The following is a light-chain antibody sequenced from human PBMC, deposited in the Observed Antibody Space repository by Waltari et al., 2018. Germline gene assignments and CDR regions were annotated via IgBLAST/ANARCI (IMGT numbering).Light chain of an antibody. CDR1: ASALYITNNKNS. Sequence: IVLTQSPDSLAVSLGERRPLTPTSSASALYITNNKNSLAWYQQKPGQPPQLLIYWASTRESGVPDRFSGSGSGTDFTLNISSLQAEDVAVYYCKQYYTSPRTFGQGTKVEIK. V-gene: IGKV4-1*01. CDR3: KQYYTSPRT. CDR2: WAS. J-gene: IGKJ1*01.